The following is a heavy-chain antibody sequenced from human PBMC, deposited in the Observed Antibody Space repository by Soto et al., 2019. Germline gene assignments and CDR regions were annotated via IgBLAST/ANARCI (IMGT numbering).Heavy chain of an antibody. CDR2: IYYSGST. CDR1: GGSISSGDYY. J-gene: IGHJ4*02. Sequence: PSETLSLTCTVSGGSISSGDYYWSWIRQPPGKDLEWIGYIYYSGSTYYNPSPKSRVTISVDTSKNQFSLNLNSVTAADTAVYYCATYSSGYSNPYWGQGTLVTVSS. D-gene: IGHD3-22*01. V-gene: IGHV4-30-4*01. CDR3: ATYSSGYSNPY.